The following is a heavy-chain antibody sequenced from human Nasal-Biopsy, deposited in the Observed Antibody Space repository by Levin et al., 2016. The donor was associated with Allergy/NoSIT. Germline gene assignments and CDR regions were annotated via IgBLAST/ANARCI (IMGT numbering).Heavy chain of an antibody. D-gene: IGHD3-9*01. J-gene: IGHJ4*02. CDR1: GVPFSDAW. V-gene: IGHV3-15*01. CDR2: IKRKTDGGRA. CDR3: TISLTGTYPFDY. Sequence: GESLKISCAASGVPFSDAWMSWVRQAPGKGLEWVGHIKRKTDGGRADYAVPVKGRFTISRDDSRNRLYLQMNSLKIEDTAVYYCTISLTGTYPFDYWGQGTLVTVSP.